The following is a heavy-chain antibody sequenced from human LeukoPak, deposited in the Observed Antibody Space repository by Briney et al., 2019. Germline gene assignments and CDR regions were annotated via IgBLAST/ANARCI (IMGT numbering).Heavy chain of an antibody. J-gene: IGHJ5*02. CDR2: ISSSSSYI. V-gene: IGHV3-21*01. Sequence: GGSLRLSXAASGFTFGSYSMNWVRQAPGKGLEWVSSISSSSSYIYYADSVKGRFTISRDNAKNSLYLQMNSLRAEDTAVYYCCSHNWFDPWGQGTLVTVSS. CDR1: GFTFGSYS. CDR3: CSHNWFDP.